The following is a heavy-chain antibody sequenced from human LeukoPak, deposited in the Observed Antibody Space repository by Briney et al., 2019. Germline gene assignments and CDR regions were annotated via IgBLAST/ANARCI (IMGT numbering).Heavy chain of an antibody. D-gene: IGHD1-26*01. CDR1: GFTFDDYA. CDR2: ITWNSDNI. V-gene: IGHV3-9*03. J-gene: IGHJ4*02. CDR3: AKEDSGSYFFDF. Sequence: PGGSLRLSCAASGFTFDDYAMHWVRQAPGKGLEWVSGITWNSDNIEYADSVKGRFTISRDNAKNSLYLQMNSLRAEDMALYYCAKEDSGSYFFDFWGQGTLVTVSS.